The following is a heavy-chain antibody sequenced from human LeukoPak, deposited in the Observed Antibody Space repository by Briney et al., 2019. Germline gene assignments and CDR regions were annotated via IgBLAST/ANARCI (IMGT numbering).Heavy chain of an antibody. CDR3: TTDSKGSGWDYYYYAMDV. CDR1: GFTFSNAW. J-gene: IGHJ6*04. CDR2: IKSKTDGGTT. Sequence: GGSLRLSCAASGFTFSNAWMSWVRQAPAKGLEWVGRIKSKTDGGTTDYAAPVKGRFTISRDDSKNTLYLQMNSLKTEDTAVYYCTTDSKGSGWDYYYYAMDVWGKGTTVTVSS. D-gene: IGHD6-19*01. V-gene: IGHV3-15*01.